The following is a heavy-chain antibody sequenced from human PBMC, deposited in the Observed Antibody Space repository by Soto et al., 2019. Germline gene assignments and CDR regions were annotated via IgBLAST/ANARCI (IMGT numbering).Heavy chain of an antibody. CDR3: ARDRRYDTIFGVEQGWFDP. Sequence: LSLTCTVSGGSISSGGYYWSWIRQHPGKGLEWIGYIYYSGSTYYNPSLKSRVTISVDTSKNQFSLKLSSVTAADTAVYFCARDRRYDTIFGVEQGWFDPWGQGTLVTVSS. CDR2: IYYSGST. V-gene: IGHV4-31*03. CDR1: GGSISSGGYY. J-gene: IGHJ5*02. D-gene: IGHD3-3*01.